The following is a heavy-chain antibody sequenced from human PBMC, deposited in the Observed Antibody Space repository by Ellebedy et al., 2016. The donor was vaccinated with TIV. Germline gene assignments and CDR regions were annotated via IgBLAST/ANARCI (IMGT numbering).Heavy chain of an antibody. J-gene: IGHJ4*02. CDR3: AKDYDFDWSFFDY. D-gene: IGHD3-9*01. CDR1: GFTFSSYA. V-gene: IGHV3-23*01. CDR2: ISGSGGST. Sequence: GESLKISXAASGFTFSSYAMSWVRQAPGKGLEWVSAISGSGGSTYYADSVKGRFTISRDNSKNTLYLQMNSLRAEDTAVYYCAKDYDFDWSFFDYWGQGTLVTVSS.